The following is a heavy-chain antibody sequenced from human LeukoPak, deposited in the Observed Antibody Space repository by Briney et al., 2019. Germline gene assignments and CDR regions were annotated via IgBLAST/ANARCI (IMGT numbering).Heavy chain of an antibody. V-gene: IGHV1-18*01. Sequence: ASVKVSCKASGYTFTSYGISWVRQAPGQGLEWMGWISAYNGNTNYAQKLQGRVTMTTDTSTSTAYLELRSLRSDDTAVYYCARLLLVAATSTMPDYWGQGTLVTVSS. CDR2: ISAYNGNT. CDR1: GYTFTSYG. CDR3: ARLLLVAATSTMPDY. J-gene: IGHJ4*02. D-gene: IGHD2-15*01.